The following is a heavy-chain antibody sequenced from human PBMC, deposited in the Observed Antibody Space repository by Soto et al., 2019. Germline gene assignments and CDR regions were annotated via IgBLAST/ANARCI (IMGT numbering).Heavy chain of an antibody. CDR3: ARHEYSSSRRPNWFDP. D-gene: IGHD6-6*01. V-gene: IGHV4-39*01. Sequence: QLQLQESGPGLVKPSETLSLTCTVSGGSISSSSYYWGWIRQPPGKGLEWIGSIYYSGSTYYNPSLNRRVTISVDTSKNQFSLTLSSVTAADTAVYYCARHEYSSSRRPNWFDPWGQGTLVTVSS. CDR1: GGSISSSSYY. CDR2: IYYSGST. J-gene: IGHJ5*02.